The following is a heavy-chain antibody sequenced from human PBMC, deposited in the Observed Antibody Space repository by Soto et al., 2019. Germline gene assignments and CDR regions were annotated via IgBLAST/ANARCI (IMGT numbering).Heavy chain of an antibody. Sequence: GASVKVFFKASGGNFSSYAISWVRQAPGQGLEWMGGIIPIFGTANYAQKFQGRVTITADESTSTAYMELSSLRSEDTAVYYCARDRITMVRGTYYYYGMDVWGQGTTVTVSS. J-gene: IGHJ6*02. V-gene: IGHV1-69*13. CDR3: ARDRITMVRGTYYYYGMDV. D-gene: IGHD3-10*01. CDR2: IIPIFGTA. CDR1: GGNFSSYA.